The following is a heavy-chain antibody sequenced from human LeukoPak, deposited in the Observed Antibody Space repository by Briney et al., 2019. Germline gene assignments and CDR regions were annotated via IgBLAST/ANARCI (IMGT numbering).Heavy chain of an antibody. J-gene: IGHJ3*02. CDR2: IYHSGST. CDR1: GGSISSGGYS. CDR3: AGTSIAARRANAFDI. Sequence: SQTLSLTCAVSGGSISSGGYSWSWIRQPPGKGLELIGYIYHSGSTYYNPSLKSRVTISVDRSKNQFSLKLSSVTAADTAVYYCAGTSIAARRANAFDIWGQGTMVTVSS. D-gene: IGHD6-6*01. V-gene: IGHV4-30-2*01.